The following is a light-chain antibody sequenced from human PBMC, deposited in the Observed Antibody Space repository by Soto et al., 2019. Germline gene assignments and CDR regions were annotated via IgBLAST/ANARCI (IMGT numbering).Light chain of an antibody. Sequence: QSALTQPASVSGSPGQSITISCTGTSSDVGDYKYVSWYQQHPGKAPKLVISEVSNRPSGISNRFSGSKSGNTASLTISGLQAEDEADYYCSPYTTIFTYVFGTGTKVTVL. V-gene: IGLV2-14*01. CDR1: SSDVGDYKY. J-gene: IGLJ1*01. CDR2: EVS. CDR3: SPYTTIFTYV.